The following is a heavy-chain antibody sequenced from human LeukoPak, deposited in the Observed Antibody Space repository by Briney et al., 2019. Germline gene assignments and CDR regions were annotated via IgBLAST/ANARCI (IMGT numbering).Heavy chain of an antibody. CDR3: ARDCALVSTGYFDY. D-gene: IGHD3-10*01. Sequence: SETLSLTCTVSGVSINSGSYYWSWIRQPAGKALEWIGHIYTSGSTNYNPSLKSRVTISVDTSKNQFSLKLNSVTAADTAVYYCARDCALVSTGYFDYWGQGSLVAVSS. J-gene: IGHJ4*02. CDR2: IYTSGST. CDR1: GVSINSGSYY. V-gene: IGHV4-61*09.